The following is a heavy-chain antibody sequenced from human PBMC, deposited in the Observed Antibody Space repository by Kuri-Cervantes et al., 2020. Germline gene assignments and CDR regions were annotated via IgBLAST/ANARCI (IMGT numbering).Heavy chain of an antibody. V-gene: IGHV1-18*01. D-gene: IGHD3-3*01. Sequence: GESLKISCKASGYTFTTYGISWVRQAPGQGLEWMGWISPYNNNTNYAQKLQGRVTLTTDTSTNTAYMDLRSLRSDDTAVYYCARSHHDFWRFDSWGQGTRVTVSS. CDR2: ISPYNNNT. J-gene: IGHJ5*01. CDR1: GYTFTTYG. CDR3: ARSHHDFWRFDS.